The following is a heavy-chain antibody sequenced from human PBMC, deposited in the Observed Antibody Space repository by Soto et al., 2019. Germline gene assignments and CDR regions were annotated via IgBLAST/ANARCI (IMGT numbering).Heavy chain of an antibody. Sequence: EVQLVQSGGGVVTPGGSLNLSCAASGFTFSASAIHWVRQASGQGLEWVGRIRSEANTYATANAASVVGRFTISRDDSESTAYLQMNSLNAEDTAMYYCITLIDITMVPQAEWGQGTLVTVSS. CDR1: GFTFSASA. J-gene: IGHJ4*02. V-gene: IGHV3-73*01. D-gene: IGHD3-10*01. CDR3: ITLIDITMVPQAE. CDR2: IRSEANTYAT.